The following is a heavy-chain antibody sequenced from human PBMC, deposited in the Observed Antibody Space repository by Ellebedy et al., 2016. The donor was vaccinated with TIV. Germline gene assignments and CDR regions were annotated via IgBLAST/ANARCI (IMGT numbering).Heavy chain of an antibody. J-gene: IGHJ6*03. D-gene: IGHD2-2*01. CDR2: IYHSGST. V-gene: IGHV4-38-2*02. CDR3: ARSTCSSTSCYGSYYMDV. CDR1: GYSISSGYY. Sequence: SETLSLXXTVSGYSISSGYYWGWIRQPPGKGLEWIGSIYHSGSTYYNPSLKSRVTISVDTSKNQFSLKLSSVTAADTAVYYCARSTCSSTSCYGSYYMDVWGKGTTVTVSS.